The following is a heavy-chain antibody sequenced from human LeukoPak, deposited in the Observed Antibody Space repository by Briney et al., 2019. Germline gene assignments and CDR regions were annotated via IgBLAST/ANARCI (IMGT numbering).Heavy chain of an antibody. V-gene: IGHV4-31*03. J-gene: IGHJ5*02. Sequence: PSQTLSLTCTVSGGSISSGGYYWSWIRQHPGKGLEWIGYIYYSGSTYYNTSLKSRVTISVDTSKNQFSLKLSSVTAADTAVYYCARSRGDSSGYFNWFDPWGQGTLVTVSS. D-gene: IGHD3-22*01. CDR1: GGSISSGGYY. CDR2: IYYSGST. CDR3: ARSRGDSSGYFNWFDP.